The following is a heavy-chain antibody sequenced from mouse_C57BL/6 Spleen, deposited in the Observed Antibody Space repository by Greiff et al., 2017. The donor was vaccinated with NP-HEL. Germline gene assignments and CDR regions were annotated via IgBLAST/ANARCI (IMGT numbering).Heavy chain of an antibody. D-gene: IGHD2-5*01. J-gene: IGHJ4*01. CDR2: IYPGDGDT. Sequence: LQQSGASVKISCKASGYAFSSYWMNWVKQRPGKGLEWLGQIYPGDGDTNYNGKFKGKATLTADKSSSTAYMQLSSRTSEDSAVYCCAREGNSNYGGMDYWGQGTSVTVSS. V-gene: IGHV1-80*01. CDR1: GYAFSSYW. CDR3: AREGNSNYGGMDY.